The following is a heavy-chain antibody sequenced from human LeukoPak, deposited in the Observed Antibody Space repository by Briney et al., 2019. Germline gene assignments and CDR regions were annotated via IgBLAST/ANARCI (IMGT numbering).Heavy chain of an antibody. Sequence: GASVKVSCKASGGTFSSYAISWVRQAPGQGLEWMGGIIPIFGTANYAQKFQGRVTITADKSTGTAYMELSSLRSEDTAVYYCARAYYDSSGYYIFDYWGQGTLVTVSS. CDR3: ARAYYDSSGYYIFDY. V-gene: IGHV1-69*06. D-gene: IGHD3-22*01. CDR2: IIPIFGTA. CDR1: GGTFSSYA. J-gene: IGHJ4*02.